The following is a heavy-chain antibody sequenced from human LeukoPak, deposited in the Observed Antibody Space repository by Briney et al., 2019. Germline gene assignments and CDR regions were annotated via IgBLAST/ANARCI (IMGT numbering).Heavy chain of an antibody. D-gene: IGHD3-10*01. Sequence: GGSLRLSCVASGLTFNSHSMSWVRQAPGMGLEWVSVVSTDGDVTFYADSVKGRFTISRDNSKNTLFLQMNSLRAEDTAVYYCAKLSLSGRSQSADYWGQGTLVTVSS. CDR2: VSTDGDVT. CDR1: GLTFNSHS. V-gene: IGHV3-23*01. CDR3: AKLSLSGRSQSADY. J-gene: IGHJ4*02.